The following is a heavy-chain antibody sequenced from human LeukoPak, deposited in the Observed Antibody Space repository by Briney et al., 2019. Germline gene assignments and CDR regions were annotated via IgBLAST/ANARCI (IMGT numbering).Heavy chain of an antibody. CDR1: GFTFSNAW. CDR3: ARVLSGYSYVPFDY. Sequence: TGGSLRLSCAASGFTFSNAWMSWVRQAPGKGLEWVSSISGTSSYIYYADSVKGRFTISRDNSKNTLYLQLNSLRAEDTAVYYCARVLSGYSYVPFDYWGQGTLVTVSS. D-gene: IGHD5-18*01. CDR2: ISGTSSYI. J-gene: IGHJ4*02. V-gene: IGHV3-21*01.